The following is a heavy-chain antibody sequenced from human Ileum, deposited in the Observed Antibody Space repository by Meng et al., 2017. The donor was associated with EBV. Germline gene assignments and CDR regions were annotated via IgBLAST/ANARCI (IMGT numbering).Heavy chain of an antibody. CDR2: VSAYNGNT. J-gene: IGHJ4*02. V-gene: IGHV1-18*01. CDR1: GYTFTSYG. Sequence: QVQLVQSGAEVKKPGASVKVPCKSSGYTFTSYGISWVRQAPGQGLEWMGWVSAYNGNTNYAQKLQGRVTMTTDTSTSTAYMELRSLRSDDTAVYYCARDLTYCSGGSCYPTTIDDWGQGTLVTVDS. CDR3: ARDLTYCSGGSCYPTTIDD. D-gene: IGHD2-15*01.